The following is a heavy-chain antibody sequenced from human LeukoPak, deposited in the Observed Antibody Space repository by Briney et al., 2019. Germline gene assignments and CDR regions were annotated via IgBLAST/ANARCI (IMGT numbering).Heavy chain of an antibody. CDR2: IYTSGST. J-gene: IGHJ1*01. Sequence: SETLSLTCTVSGGSISSYYWSWIRQPAGKGLEWIGRIYTSGSTNYNPSLKKRVTMSVDTSKNQFSLKLRSMTAADTAVYYCWRESPSSCYRCWGQGTMVTVCS. CDR1: GGSISSYY. D-gene: IGHD3-22*01. V-gene: IGHV4-4*07. CDR3: WRESPSSCYRC.